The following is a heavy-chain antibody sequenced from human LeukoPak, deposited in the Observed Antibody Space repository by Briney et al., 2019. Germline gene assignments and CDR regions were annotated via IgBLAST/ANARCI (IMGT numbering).Heavy chain of an antibody. CDR2: IYYSGST. Sequence: PSETLSLTCTVSGGSISSSSYYWGWIRQPPGKGLEWIGSIYYSGSTYYNPSLKSRVTISVDTSKNQFSLKLSSVTAADTAVYYCVRGGRIAGPLYYYYMDVWGKGTTVTVSS. CDR1: GGSISSSSYY. V-gene: IGHV4-39*07. CDR3: VRGGRIAGPLYYYYMDV. D-gene: IGHD6-6*01. J-gene: IGHJ6*03.